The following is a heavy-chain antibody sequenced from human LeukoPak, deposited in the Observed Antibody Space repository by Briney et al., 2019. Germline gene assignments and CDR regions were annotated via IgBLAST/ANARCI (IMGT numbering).Heavy chain of an antibody. J-gene: IGHJ4*02. Sequence: PGGSLRLSCAASGFSFTTYRMSWVRQTPGKGLEWVANINRDETEKYYVDSVKGRFTISRDNGKNSLYLQMNTLRVEDTAFYYCARDRGLERGATDYWGQGTLVTVSS. V-gene: IGHV3-7*03. CDR2: INRDETEK. D-gene: IGHD1-26*01. CDR3: ARDRGLERGATDY. CDR1: GFSFTTYR.